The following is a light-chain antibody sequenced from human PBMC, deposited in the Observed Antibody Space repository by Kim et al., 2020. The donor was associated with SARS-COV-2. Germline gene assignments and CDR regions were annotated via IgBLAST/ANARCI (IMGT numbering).Light chain of an antibody. Sequence: ASVGDRVTSTCRASQSVSGWLAWYQQRPGEAPKLLIYDATNLESGIPSRFSGSGSGTDFTLSISSLQPDDFGTYYCQQYNTSPWTFGQGTKVDIK. CDR2: DAT. CDR3: QQYNTSPWT. CDR1: QSVSGW. V-gene: IGKV1-5*01. J-gene: IGKJ1*01.